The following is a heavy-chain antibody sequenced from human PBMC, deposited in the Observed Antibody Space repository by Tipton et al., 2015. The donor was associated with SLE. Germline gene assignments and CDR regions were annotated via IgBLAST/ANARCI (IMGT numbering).Heavy chain of an antibody. CDR3: ARRGPLVVPT. CDR2: IYYSGTT. Sequence: GLVKPSETLSLTYTVSDGPISHSAYYWAWIRQPPGMGLEWIGSIYYSGTTYYDPSLRSRVTVSADTSKNQFSLTVNSVTAADTALYYCARRGPLVVPTWCQGTLVTVSS. CDR1: DGPISHSAYY. D-gene: IGHD2-2*01. J-gene: IGHJ5*02. V-gene: IGHV4-39*07.